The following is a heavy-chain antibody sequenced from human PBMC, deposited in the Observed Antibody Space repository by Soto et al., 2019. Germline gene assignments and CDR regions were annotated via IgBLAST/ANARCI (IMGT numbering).Heavy chain of an antibody. Sequence: QVQLVQSGAEVKKPGASVKVSCKASGYTFTSYGINWVRQAPGQGLEWMGWISNYNGNTNYAQRLQGRVTMTTDTSASTAYMELRSLRSDDKAVYYCAKDYGEYSSQFSWYFDLWGRGTLVTVSS. CDR1: GYTFTSYG. D-gene: IGHD6-6*01. J-gene: IGHJ2*01. V-gene: IGHV1-18*01. CDR2: ISNYNGNT. CDR3: AKDYGEYSSQFSWYFDL.